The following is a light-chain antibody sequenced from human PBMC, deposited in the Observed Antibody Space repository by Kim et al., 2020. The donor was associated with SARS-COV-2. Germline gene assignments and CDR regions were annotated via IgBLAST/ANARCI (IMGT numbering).Light chain of an antibody. CDR3: QQYNNWPPNT. V-gene: IGKV3-15*01. CDR2: GVS. J-gene: IGKJ2*01. Sequence: ETMMTQSPATLSVSPGERATLSCRPSQSISNNLAWYQQKPGQAPRLLIYGVSTRATDIPARFSGSGSGTDFTLTISSLQSEDFAVYYCQQYNNWPPNTFGQGTKLEI. CDR1: QSISNN.